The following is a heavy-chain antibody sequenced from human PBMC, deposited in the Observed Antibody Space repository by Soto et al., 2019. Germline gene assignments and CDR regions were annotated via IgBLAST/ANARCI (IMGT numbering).Heavy chain of an antibody. V-gene: IGHV3-30*18. J-gene: IGHJ3*02. CDR2: ISYDGSNK. CDR3: AKLGYCSGGSCSPSDAFDI. Sequence: WVAVISYDGSNKYYADSVKGRFTISRDNSKNTLYLQMNSLRAEDTAVYYCAKLGYCSGGSCSPSDAFDIWGQGTMVTVSS. D-gene: IGHD2-15*01.